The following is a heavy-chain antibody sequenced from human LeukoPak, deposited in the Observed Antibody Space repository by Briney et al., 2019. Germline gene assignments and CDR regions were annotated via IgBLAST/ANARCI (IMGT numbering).Heavy chain of an antibody. CDR3: AKNGYYYDSSGYCDY. V-gene: IGHV3-23*01. J-gene: IGHJ4*02. CDR2: ISGNGGST. CDR1: GFTFSSYA. D-gene: IGHD3-22*01. Sequence: GGSLRLSCAASGFTFSSYAMSWVRQAPGKGLEWVSAISGNGGSTYYADSVKGRFTISRDNSKNTLYLQMNSLRAEDTAVYYCAKNGYYYDSSGYCDYWGQGTLVTVSS.